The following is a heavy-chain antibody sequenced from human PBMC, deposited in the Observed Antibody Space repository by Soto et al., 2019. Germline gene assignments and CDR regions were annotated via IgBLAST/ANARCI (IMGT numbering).Heavy chain of an antibody. D-gene: IGHD6-19*01. Sequence: PGGSLRLSCAASGFTFTNYAMIWVLQAPGKGLEWVSSLSSSGISTYYADSVKGRFTVSRDNSKNTLYLQMNSLRAEDTAVFYCAKERSSGWSFDYWGQGTLVTVSS. V-gene: IGHV3-23*01. CDR2: LSSSGIST. CDR1: GFTFTNYA. CDR3: AKERSSGWSFDY. J-gene: IGHJ4*02.